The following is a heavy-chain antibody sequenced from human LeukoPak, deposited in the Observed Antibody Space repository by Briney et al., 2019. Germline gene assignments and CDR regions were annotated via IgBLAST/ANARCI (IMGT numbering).Heavy chain of an antibody. V-gene: IGHV1-2*03. D-gene: IGHD3-10*01. Sequence: LGASVKVSCKASGYTFTCYYMHWVRQAPGQGLEWMGWINPNTGGTNYAQKFQGRVTMTRGTSISTAYMELSRLRSDDTAVYYCARHYGSGSYYSYWGQGTLVTVSS. CDR3: ARHYGSGSYYSY. CDR1: GYTFTCYY. CDR2: INPNTGGT. J-gene: IGHJ4*02.